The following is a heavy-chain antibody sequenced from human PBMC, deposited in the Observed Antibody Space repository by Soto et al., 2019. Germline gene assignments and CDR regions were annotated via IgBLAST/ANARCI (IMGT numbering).Heavy chain of an antibody. CDR2: IYYSGST. D-gene: IGHD2-2*01. J-gene: IGHJ4*02. V-gene: IGHV4-30-4*01. CDR1: GGSISSGDYY. CDR3: AREVPAAVLFDY. Sequence: SETLSLTCTVSGGSISSGDYYWSWIRQPPGKGLEWIGYIYYSGSTYYNPSLKSRVTISVDTSKNQFSLKLSSVTAADTAVYYCAREVPAAVLFDYWGQGTLVTVSS.